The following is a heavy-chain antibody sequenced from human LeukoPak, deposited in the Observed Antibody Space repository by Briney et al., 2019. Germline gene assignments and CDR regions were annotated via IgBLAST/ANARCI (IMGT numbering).Heavy chain of an antibody. CDR2: IIPILGIA. J-gene: IGHJ3*02. CDR3: ARSSGVRGVMHAFDI. Sequence: SVKVSCKASGGTFSSYAISWVRQAPGQGLEWMGRIIPILGIANYAQKFQGRVTITADKSTSTAYMELSSLRSEDTAVYYCARSSGVRGVMHAFDIWGQGTMVTVSS. CDR1: GGTFSSYA. D-gene: IGHD3-10*01. V-gene: IGHV1-69*04.